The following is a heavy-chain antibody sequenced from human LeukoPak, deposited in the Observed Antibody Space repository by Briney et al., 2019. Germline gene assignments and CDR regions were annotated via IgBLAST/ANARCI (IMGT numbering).Heavy chain of an antibody. CDR1: GDSFSGYY. CDR2: INHSGRT. CDR3: ARGNPLITMVRGVPPYYFDY. D-gene: IGHD3-10*01. V-gene: IGHV4-34*01. J-gene: IGHJ4*02. Sequence: PSETLSLTCAVYGDSFSGYYWSWIRQPPGKGLEWVGEINHSGRTNYNPSLKSRVTISVDTSKNQFSLKLSSVTAADTAVYYCARGNPLITMVRGVPPYYFDYWGQGTLVTVSS.